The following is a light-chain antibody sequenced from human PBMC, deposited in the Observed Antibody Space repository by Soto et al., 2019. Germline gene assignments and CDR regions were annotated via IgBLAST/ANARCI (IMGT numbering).Light chain of an antibody. J-gene: IGLJ1*01. CDR1: SSDVGGYNY. CDR3: SSYTSSSTDV. V-gene: IGLV2-14*01. CDR2: EVS. Sequence: QSALTQPASVSGSPGQSITISCTGTSSDVGGYNYVSWYQQHPGKAPKLMIYEVSNRPSGVSNRFSGSKSGNTASLTISGLQAEDEADYYCSSYTSSSTDVFVTGTKVTVL.